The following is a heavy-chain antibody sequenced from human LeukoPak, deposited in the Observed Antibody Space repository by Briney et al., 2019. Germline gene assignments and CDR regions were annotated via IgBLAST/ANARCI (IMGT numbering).Heavy chain of an antibody. CDR3: AKDRVQGSWYFDL. J-gene: IGHJ2*01. D-gene: IGHD3-10*01. CDR1: GFTFSSYA. CDR2: ISYDGSNK. Sequence: GRSLRLSCAASGFTFSSYAMHWVRQAPGKGLEWVAVISYDGSNKYYADSLKGRFTVSRDNSKNTLYLHMNSLGADDTAVYYCAKDRVQGSWYFDLWGRGTLVTVSS. V-gene: IGHV3-30-3*01.